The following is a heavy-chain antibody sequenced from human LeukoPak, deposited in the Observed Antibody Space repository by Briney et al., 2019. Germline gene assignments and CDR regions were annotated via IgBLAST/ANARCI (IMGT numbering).Heavy chain of an antibody. CDR2: INHSGST. CDR1: GGSFSGYY. J-gene: IGHJ4*02. Sequence: PSETLSLTCAVYGGSFSGYYWSWIRQPPGKGLEWIGEINHSGSTNYNPSLKSRVTISVDTSKNQFSLKLSSVTAADTAVYYCARTFYGSSGYYQFDYWGQGTLVTVSS. D-gene: IGHD3-22*01. V-gene: IGHV4-34*01. CDR3: ARTFYGSSGYYQFDY.